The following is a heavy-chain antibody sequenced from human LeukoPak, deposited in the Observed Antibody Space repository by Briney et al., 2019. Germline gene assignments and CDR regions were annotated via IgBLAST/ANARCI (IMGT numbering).Heavy chain of an antibody. CDR3: ARRATTERGHSYGLDF. CDR1: GFTFSSYH. V-gene: IGHV3-21*01. Sequence: PGGSLRLSCEVSGFTFSSYHMNWVRQAPGKGLEWVSSIGSSGSYIYYADSLTGRFTISRDDAKNSLYLQMNSLRAEDTAMYYCARRATTERGHSYGLDFWGQGTLVTVSS. J-gene: IGHJ4*02. D-gene: IGHD5-18*01. CDR2: IGSSGSYI.